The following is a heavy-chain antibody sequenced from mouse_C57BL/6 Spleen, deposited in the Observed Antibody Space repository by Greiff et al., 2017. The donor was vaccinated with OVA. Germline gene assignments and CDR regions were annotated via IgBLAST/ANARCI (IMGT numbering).Heavy chain of an antibody. J-gene: IGHJ3*01. CDR2: INYDGSST. Sequence: EVQLVESEGGLVQPGSSMKLSCTASGFTFSDYYMAWVRQVPEKGLEWVANINYDGSSTYYLDSLKSRFIISRDNAKNILYLQMSSLKSEDTATYYCAREENYGGFAYWGQGTLVTVSA. CDR1: GFTFSDYY. V-gene: IGHV5-16*01. D-gene: IGHD1-1*02. CDR3: AREENYGGFAY.